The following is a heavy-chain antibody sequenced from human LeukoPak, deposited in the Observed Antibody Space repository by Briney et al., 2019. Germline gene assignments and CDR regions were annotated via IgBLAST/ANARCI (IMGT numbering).Heavy chain of an antibody. J-gene: IGHJ4*02. V-gene: IGHV3-23*01. CDR2: ISGSGGST. CDR1: GFTFSSYA. Sequence: GGSLRLSCAAPGFTFSSYAMSWVRQAPGKGLEWVSAISGSGGSTYYADSVKGRFTISRDNSKNTLYLQMNSLRAEDTAVYYCARVRFVTGTIDYWGQGTLVTVSS. CDR3: ARVRFVTGTIDY. D-gene: IGHD1-7*01.